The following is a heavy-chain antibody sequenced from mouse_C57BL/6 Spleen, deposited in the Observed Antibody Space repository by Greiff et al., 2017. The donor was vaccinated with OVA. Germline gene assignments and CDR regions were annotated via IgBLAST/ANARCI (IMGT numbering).Heavy chain of an antibody. CDR3: ARCPPYYGSSHWYFDV. D-gene: IGHD1-1*01. V-gene: IGHV1-50*01. CDR1: GYTFTSYW. Sequence: QVQLQQPGAELVKPGASVKLSCKASGYTFTSYWMQWVKQRPGQGLEWIGEIDPSDSYTNYNRKFKGKATLTVDTSSSTAYMQLSSLTSEDSAVYYGARCPPYYGSSHWYFDVWGTGTTVTVSS. J-gene: IGHJ1*03. CDR2: IDPSDSYT.